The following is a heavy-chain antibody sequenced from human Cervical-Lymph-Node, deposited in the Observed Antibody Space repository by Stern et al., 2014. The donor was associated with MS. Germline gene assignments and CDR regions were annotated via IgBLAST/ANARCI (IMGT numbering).Heavy chain of an antibody. CDR3: AKGGSGSYLD. D-gene: IGHD1-26*01. CDR1: GFVFRRYA. CDR2: NSYYGRDK. V-gene: IGHV3-30*04. J-gene: IGHJ4*02. Sequence: VQLVESGGGVVQPGRSLRLSCAASGFVFRRYALHWVRQAPGKGLEWVALNSYYGRDKYYTDSVKGRFTVSRDNSNNTVDLEMNSLRLEDTAVYYCAKGGSGSYLDWGQGSLVTVSS.